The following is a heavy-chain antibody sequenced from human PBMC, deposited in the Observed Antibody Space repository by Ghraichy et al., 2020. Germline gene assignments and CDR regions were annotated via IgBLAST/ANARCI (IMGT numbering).Heavy chain of an antibody. J-gene: IGHJ4*02. CDR1: GFTFNSYA. Sequence: GGSLRLSCAASGFTFNSYAMSWVRQAPGKGLEWISAISGNGFSTYYADSVKGRFTISRDNSQNTLYLQVNSLRAEDTAVYYCAKWSPYGGYSGNWGQGTLLTVSS. V-gene: IGHV3-23*01. CDR2: ISGNGFST. CDR3: AKWSPYGGYSGN. D-gene: IGHD4-23*01.